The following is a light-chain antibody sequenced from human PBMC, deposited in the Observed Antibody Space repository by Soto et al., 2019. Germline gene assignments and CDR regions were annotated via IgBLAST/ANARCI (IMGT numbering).Light chain of an antibody. CDR3: QQYGSSLRT. CDR2: TLS. Sequence: DIVMTQTPLSLPVTPGEPASISCRSSQSLLDSDDGNTYLDWYLQKPGQSPQLLIYTLSYRASGVPDRFSGSGSGTDFTLTISRLEPEDFAVYYCQQYGSSLRTFGQGTKVDIK. CDR1: QSLLDSDDGNTY. V-gene: IGKV2-40*01. J-gene: IGKJ1*01.